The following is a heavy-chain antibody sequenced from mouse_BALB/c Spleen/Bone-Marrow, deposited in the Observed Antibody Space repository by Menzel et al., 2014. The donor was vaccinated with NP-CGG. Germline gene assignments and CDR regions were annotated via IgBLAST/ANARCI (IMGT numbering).Heavy chain of an antibody. CDR3: ARGGNYYAMDY. J-gene: IGHJ4*01. Sequence: QVQLQQSGPGLVAPSQRLSITCTVSGFSLTGYGVNWVRQPPRKGLEWLGMIWGDGSTDYNSALKSRLSISKDNSKSQVFLKMNSLQTDDTARYYCARGGNYYAMDYWGQGTSVTVSS. CDR2: IWGDGST. D-gene: IGHD2-1*01. CDR1: GFSLTGYG. V-gene: IGHV2-6-7*01.